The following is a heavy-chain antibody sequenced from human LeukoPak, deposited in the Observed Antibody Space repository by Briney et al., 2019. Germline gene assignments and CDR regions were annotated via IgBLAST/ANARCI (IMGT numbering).Heavy chain of an antibody. CDR3: ARVTGSRSTSSDY. J-gene: IGHJ4*02. CDR2: ISSSSTI. D-gene: IGHD1-26*01. CDR1: GFTFSSYS. V-gene: IGHV3-48*01. Sequence: PGGSLRLSCAASGFTFSSYSMNWVRQAPGKGLEWVSYISSSSTIYYADSVKGRFTISRDNAKNSLYLQMNSLRAEDTAVYYCARVTGSRSTSSDYWGQGTLVTVSS.